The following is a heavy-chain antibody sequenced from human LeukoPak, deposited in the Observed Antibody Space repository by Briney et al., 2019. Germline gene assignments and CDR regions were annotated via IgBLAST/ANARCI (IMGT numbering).Heavy chain of an antibody. CDR3: ARDSPFEWAVFGDSFDV. CDR1: GGSISSYY. V-gene: IGHV4-59*01. J-gene: IGHJ3*01. CDR2: IYDSGST. D-gene: IGHD3-3*01. Sequence: PSETLSLTCTVSGGSISSYYWSWIRQPPGKGLEWIGYIYDSGSTNYNPSLKSRVTISMDTSKRQISLKLSSVTAADTAVYYCARDSPFEWAVFGDSFDVWGQGTVVAVSS.